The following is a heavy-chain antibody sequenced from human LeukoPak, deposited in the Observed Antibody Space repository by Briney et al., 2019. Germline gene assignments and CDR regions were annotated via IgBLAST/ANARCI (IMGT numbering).Heavy chain of an antibody. Sequence: GGSLRLSCAASGFTFSSYAMIWVRQAPGKGLEWVSTISASGGTTDYADSVKGRFSISRDNSKNTLYLQMNSLRAEDTAVYHCAKEGCTGTNCYINCWGQGTLVTVSS. CDR1: GFTFSSYA. CDR2: ISASGGTT. V-gene: IGHV3-23*01. D-gene: IGHD2-2*02. CDR3: AKEGCTGTNCYINC. J-gene: IGHJ4*02.